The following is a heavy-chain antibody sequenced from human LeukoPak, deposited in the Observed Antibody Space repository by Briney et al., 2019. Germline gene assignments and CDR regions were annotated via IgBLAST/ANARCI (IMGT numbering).Heavy chain of an antibody. CDR3: AKAACSSTSCQYYYYYGTDV. D-gene: IGHD2-2*01. CDR1: GFTFSTYA. V-gene: IGHV3-23*01. CDR2: TSGSGGST. J-gene: IGHJ6*02. Sequence: GGSLRLSCAASGFTFSTYAMSWVRQAPGKGLEWVSDTSGSGGSTYYADSVKGRFTISRDNSKNTLYLQMNSLRAEDTAVYYCAKAACSSTSCQYYYYYGTDVWGQGTMVTVSS.